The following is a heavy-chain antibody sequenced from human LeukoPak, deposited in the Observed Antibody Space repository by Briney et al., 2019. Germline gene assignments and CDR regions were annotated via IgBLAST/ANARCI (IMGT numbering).Heavy chain of an antibody. V-gene: IGHV1-46*01. CDR1: GYTFTSYY. J-gene: IGHJ6*03. Sequence: GASVKVSCKASGYTFTSYYMHWVRQAPGQGLEWMGIINPSGGSTSYAQKFQGRVTMTRDASTSTVYMELSSLRSEDTAVYYCARGVPYSSSWIGGYYYYYYYMDVWGKGTTVTVSS. CDR2: INPSGGST. D-gene: IGHD6-13*01. CDR3: ARGVPYSSSWIGGYYYYYYYMDV.